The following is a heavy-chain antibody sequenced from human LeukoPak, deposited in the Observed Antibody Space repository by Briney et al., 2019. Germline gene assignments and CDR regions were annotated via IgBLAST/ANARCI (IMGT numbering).Heavy chain of an antibody. D-gene: IGHD1-1*01. CDR1: GFTFSNYG. J-gene: IGHJ4*02. CDR3: AREVATTA. V-gene: IGHV3-23*01. CDR2: ITGNGGTT. Sequence: PGGSLRLSCAASGFTFSNYGMNWVRQAPGKGLEWVSGITGNGGTTYYADSVKGRFTISRDNSKNTLYLQMNSLRAEDTAVYYCAREVATTAWGQGTLVTVSS.